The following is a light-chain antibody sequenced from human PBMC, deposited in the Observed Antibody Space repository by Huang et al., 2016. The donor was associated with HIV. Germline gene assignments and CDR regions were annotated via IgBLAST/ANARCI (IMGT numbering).Light chain of an antibody. Sequence: DIQMTQSPSSLSASVGDRVTITCQASKYISNYLNWYQQKPGKAPKLMIYDASNLETGVPARFSGSGSGTDFTFSSSSLQPEDIATDYCQQYDNLPPLTFGGGTKVEIK. V-gene: IGKV1-33*01. CDR2: DAS. CDR1: KYISNY. J-gene: IGKJ4*01. CDR3: QQYDNLPPLT.